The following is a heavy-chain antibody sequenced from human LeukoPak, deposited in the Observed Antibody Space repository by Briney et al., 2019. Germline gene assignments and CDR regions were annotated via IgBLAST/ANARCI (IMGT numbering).Heavy chain of an antibody. CDR3: ARIARNTMIVVVINGAFDI. CDR1: GYTFTSYG. D-gene: IGHD3-22*01. V-gene: IGHV1-18*01. J-gene: IGHJ3*02. Sequence: ASVKVSCKASGYTFTSYGISWVRQAPGQGLEWMGWISAYNGNTNYAQKLQGRVTMTTDTSTSTAYMELRSLRSDDTAVYYCARIARNTMIVVVINGAFDIWGQGTMVTVSS. CDR2: ISAYNGNT.